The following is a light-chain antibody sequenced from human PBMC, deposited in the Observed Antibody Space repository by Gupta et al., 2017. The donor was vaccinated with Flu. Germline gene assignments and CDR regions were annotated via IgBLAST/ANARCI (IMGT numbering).Light chain of an antibody. V-gene: IGLV1-47*01. CDR3: ATWDDTLSGRV. CDR1: SSNIGINF. CDR2: RKY. J-gene: IGLJ3*02. Sequence: IPRFGSSSNIGINFVFCYKPLPGTAPPVLIYRKYLRPSGVPDRFSGSKSGPSASLAISGRRPEDEADYFCATWDDTLSGRVFGRGTKVTVL.